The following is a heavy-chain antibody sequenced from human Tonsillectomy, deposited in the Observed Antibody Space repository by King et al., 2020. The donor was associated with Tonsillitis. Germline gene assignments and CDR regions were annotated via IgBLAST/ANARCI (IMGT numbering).Heavy chain of an antibody. Sequence: ITLKESGPTLVKPTQTLSLTCSFSGFSLSTSGVGVGWIRQPPGKALEWLAVIYWNDDKRYSPSLKSRLTITKDTSKNQVVLTMTTLDPVDTATYYCAHRPEGALWFGENYCYMDIWGKGTTVTVSS. D-gene: IGHD3-10*01. J-gene: IGHJ6*03. CDR3: AHRPEGALWFGENYCYMDI. CDR2: IYWNDDK. CDR1: GFSLSTSGVG. V-gene: IGHV2-5*01.